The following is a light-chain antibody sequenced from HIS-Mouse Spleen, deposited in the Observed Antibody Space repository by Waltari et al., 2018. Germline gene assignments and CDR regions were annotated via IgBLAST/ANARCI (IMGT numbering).Light chain of an antibody. CDR2: EDS. CDR3: YSTDRSGNHRV. J-gene: IGLJ2*01. CDR1: ALPKKY. V-gene: IGLV3-10*01. Sequence: SYELTQPPSVSVSPGQTARITCAGDALPKKYAYWDQQKSGQAPVLVIYEDSKRPSGIPGRRSGSSSETMATLTISGVQVEDEADYYCYSTDRSGNHRVLGGGTKLTVL.